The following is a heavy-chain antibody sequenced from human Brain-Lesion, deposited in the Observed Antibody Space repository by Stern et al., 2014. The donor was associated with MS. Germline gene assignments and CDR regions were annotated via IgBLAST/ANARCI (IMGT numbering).Heavy chain of an antibody. D-gene: IGHD2-15*01. Sequence: QLQLQESGPGLVKPSETLSLTCTVAGGSVSSTSYAWAWIRQPPGKGLEWIGTIYFSGNTYYSPSLKSRLPIPLAPSKNLFSSHLRLVTAADTAVYYCAGEEDIRYCSGGSCTGNWFDPWGQGTLVTVSS. J-gene: IGHJ5*02. CDR2: IYFSGNT. CDR3: AGEEDIRYCSGGSCTGNWFDP. V-gene: IGHV4-39*01. CDR1: GGSVSSTSYA.